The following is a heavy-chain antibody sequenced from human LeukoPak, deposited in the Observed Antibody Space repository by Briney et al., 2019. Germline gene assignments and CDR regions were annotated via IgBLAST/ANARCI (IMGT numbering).Heavy chain of an antibody. CDR2: INPNSGGT. CDR3: AKIPQVATYTVPNFDF. J-gene: IGHJ4*02. V-gene: IGHV1-2*02. CDR1: GYTFTGYY. D-gene: IGHD3-16*01. Sequence: GASVKVSCKASGYTFTGYYMHWVRQAPGQGLEWMGWINPNSGGTNYAQKFQGRVTMTRDTSISTAYMELSRLRSDDTAVYYCAKIPQVATYTVPNFDFWGQGTLVTVSS.